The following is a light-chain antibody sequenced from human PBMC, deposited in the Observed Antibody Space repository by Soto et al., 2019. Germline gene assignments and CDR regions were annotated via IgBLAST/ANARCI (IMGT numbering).Light chain of an antibody. CDR2: TAS. J-gene: IGKJ2*01. Sequence: DVQMTQSPSTLSASVGDRVTVTCRASQNIDTWLAWYQQKPGKAPKLLIFTASNLQSGVPSRFSGSGSGTEFTLTISSLQPDDFATYYCQQYNSYQYTVGQGTKLEIK. CDR3: QQYNSYQYT. V-gene: IGKV1-5*03. CDR1: QNIDTW.